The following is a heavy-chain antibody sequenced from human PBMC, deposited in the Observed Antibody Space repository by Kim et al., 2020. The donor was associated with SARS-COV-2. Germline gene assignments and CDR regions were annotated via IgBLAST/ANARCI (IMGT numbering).Heavy chain of an antibody. J-gene: IGHJ4*02. V-gene: IGHV4-59*08. CDR1: GGPISGYY. Sequence: SETLSLTCTVSGGPISGYYWSWIRQPPGKGLEWIGYIYYSGSTVYNPSLKSRVSISVDMSKNQFSLRLTSVTAADTAVYYCARQTLEHYYFDSSGVFDYWGQGTLVTISS. CDR3: ARQTLEHYYFDSSGVFDY. D-gene: IGHD3-22*01. CDR2: IYYSGST.